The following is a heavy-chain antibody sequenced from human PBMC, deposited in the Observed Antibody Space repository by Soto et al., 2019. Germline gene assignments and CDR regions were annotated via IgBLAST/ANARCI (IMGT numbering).Heavy chain of an antibody. CDR3: ARGHSFHRNYFYRIDV. CDR2: ISPYNGNT. J-gene: IGHJ6*02. CDR1: GYPFTSYG. V-gene: IGHV1-18*01. Sequence: QVHLVQSGAEVKKPGASVKVSCKTSGYPFTSYGIGWVRQAPGQGLEWMAWISPYNGNTYYAQKFQGRVTLTTDTSTHTVYMELRSLRSDATAVYYCARGHSFHRNYFYRIDVWGQGTTGTVS.